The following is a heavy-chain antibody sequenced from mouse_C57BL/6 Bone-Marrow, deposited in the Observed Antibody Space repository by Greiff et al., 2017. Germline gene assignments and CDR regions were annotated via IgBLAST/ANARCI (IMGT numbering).Heavy chain of an antibody. D-gene: IGHD1-1*01. CDR1: GYTFTSYW. CDR2: IDPSDSYT. V-gene: IGHV1-69*01. CDR3: ALMTTVVAGYYYAMDY. J-gene: IGHJ4*01. Sequence: QVQLQQPGAELVMPGASVKLSCKASGYTFTSYWMHWVKQRPGQGLEWIGEIDPSDSYTNYNHKFKGKSTLTVDKSSSTAYMQLSSLTSEDSAVYYCALMTTVVAGYYYAMDYWGQGTSVTVSS.